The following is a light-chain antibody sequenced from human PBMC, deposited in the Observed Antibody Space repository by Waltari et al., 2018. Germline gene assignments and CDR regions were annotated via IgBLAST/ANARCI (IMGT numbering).Light chain of an antibody. V-gene: IGLV2-8*01. CDR1: TSDVGFYDY. CDR2: EVT. CDR3: SSYAGIRKLV. Sequence: QSALTQPSSASGSPGQSVTISCTGTTSDVGFYDYVSWYQQHPGNAPRLVIFEVTKRPPGVPDRFSGSKSGTTASLTVSGLQTEEEGDYYCSSYAGIRKLVFGGGTKLTVL. J-gene: IGLJ2*01.